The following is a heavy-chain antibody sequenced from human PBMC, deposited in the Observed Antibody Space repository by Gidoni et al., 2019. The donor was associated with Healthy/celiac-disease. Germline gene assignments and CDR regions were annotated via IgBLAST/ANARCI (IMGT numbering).Heavy chain of an antibody. Sequence: QVQLQESGPGLVKPSETLSLTCTVSGGSVSSGSYYWSWIRQPPGKGLEWIGYIYYSGSTNYNPSLKSRVTISVDTSKNQFSLKLSSVTAADTAVYYCAATYYYDSSGYYLIDYWGQGTLVTVSS. J-gene: IGHJ4*02. CDR1: GGSVSSGSYY. D-gene: IGHD3-22*01. CDR3: AATYYYDSSGYYLIDY. V-gene: IGHV4-61*01. CDR2: IYYSGST.